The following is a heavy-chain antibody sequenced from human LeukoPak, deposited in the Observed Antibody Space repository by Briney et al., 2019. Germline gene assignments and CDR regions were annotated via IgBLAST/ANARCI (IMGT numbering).Heavy chain of an antibody. J-gene: IGHJ4*02. CDR1: GGSFSGYY. CDR2: INHSGST. Sequence: PSETLSLTCAVYGGSFSGYYWSWIRQPPGKGLEWIGVINHSGSTNYNPSLKSRVTISVDTSKNQFSLKLSSVTAADTAVYYCARGPADVDIVATKGADYWGQGTLVTVSS. V-gene: IGHV4-34*01. CDR3: ARGPADVDIVATKGADY. D-gene: IGHD5-12*01.